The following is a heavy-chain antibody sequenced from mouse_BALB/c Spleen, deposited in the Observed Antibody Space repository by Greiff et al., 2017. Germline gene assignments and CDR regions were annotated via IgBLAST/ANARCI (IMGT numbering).Heavy chain of an antibody. CDR3: ARDLYYAMDY. V-gene: IGHV5-17*02. Sequence: EVKLQESGGGLVQPGGSRKLSCAASGFTFSSFGMHWVRQAPEKGLEWVAYISSGSSTIYYADTVKGRFTISRDNPKNTLFLQMTSLRSEDTAMYYCARDLYYAMDYWGQGTSVTVSS. CDR1: GFTFSSFG. J-gene: IGHJ4*01. CDR2: ISSGSSTI.